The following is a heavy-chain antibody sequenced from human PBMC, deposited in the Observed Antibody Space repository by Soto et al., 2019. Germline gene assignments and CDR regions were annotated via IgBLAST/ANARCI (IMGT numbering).Heavy chain of an antibody. CDR1: GGSFSGYY. Sequence: QVQLQQWGAGLLKPSETLSLTCAVYGGSFSGYYWSWIRQPPGKGLEWIGEINHSGSTNYNPSLKSRVTISVDTSKNQSSLKLSSVTAADTAVYYCARARREWFGELIPMLGLHNWFDPWGQGTLVTVSS. CDR2: INHSGST. D-gene: IGHD3-10*01. CDR3: ARARREWFGELIPMLGLHNWFDP. J-gene: IGHJ5*02. V-gene: IGHV4-34*01.